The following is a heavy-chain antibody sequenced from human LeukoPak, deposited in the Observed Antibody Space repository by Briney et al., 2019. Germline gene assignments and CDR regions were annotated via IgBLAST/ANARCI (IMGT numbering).Heavy chain of an antibody. CDR3: ANSPYYDSSGYYPSYWYFDL. V-gene: IGHV4-61*08. CDR1: GGSISSGDYY. J-gene: IGHJ2*01. Sequence: PSQTLSLTCTVSGGSISSGDYYWSWIRQPPGKGLEWIGYIYYSGSTTYNPSLKSRVTISVDTSKNQFSLKLSSVTAADTAVYYCANSPYYDSSGYYPSYWYFDLWGRGTLVTVSS. D-gene: IGHD3-22*01. CDR2: IYYSGST.